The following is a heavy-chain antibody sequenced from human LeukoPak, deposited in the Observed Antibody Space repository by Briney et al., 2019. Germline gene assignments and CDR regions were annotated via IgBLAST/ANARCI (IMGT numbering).Heavy chain of an antibody. V-gene: IGHV3-30*18. D-gene: IGHD4-17*01. J-gene: IGHJ4*02. CDR1: GFTFSSYG. Sequence: GRSLRLSCAASGFTFSSYGMHWVRQAPGKGLEWVAVISYDGGNKYYADSVKGRFTISRDNSKNTLYLQMNSLRAEDTAVYYCAKNEEDMTTVYYFDYWGQGTLVTVSP. CDR2: ISYDGGNK. CDR3: AKNEEDMTTVYYFDY.